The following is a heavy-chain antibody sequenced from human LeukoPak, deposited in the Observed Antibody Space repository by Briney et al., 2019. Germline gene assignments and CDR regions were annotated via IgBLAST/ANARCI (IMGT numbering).Heavy chain of an antibody. D-gene: IGHD3-22*01. V-gene: IGHV3-11*01. Sequence: GGSLRLSCAASGFTFSDYYMSWIRQAPGKGLEWVSYISSSGSTIYYADSVKGRFTISRDNAKNSLYLQMNSLRAEDTALYYCAKDGGPQVFYDSSGLDYWGQGTLVTVSS. CDR1: GFTFSDYY. CDR3: AKDGGPQVFYDSSGLDY. J-gene: IGHJ4*02. CDR2: ISSSGSTI.